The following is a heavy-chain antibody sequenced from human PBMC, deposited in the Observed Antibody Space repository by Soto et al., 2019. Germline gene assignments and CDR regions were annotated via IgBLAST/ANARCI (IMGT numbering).Heavy chain of an antibody. CDR3: ARDGYDGSGSPYPAY. D-gene: IGHD3-10*01. CDR1: GGSMSEYF. CDR2: IYYLGCT. J-gene: IGHJ4*02. V-gene: IGHV4-59*01. Sequence: PSETLSLTCSVSGGSMSEYFWSWIRQSPGKGLEWIGYIYYLGCTDYNPSLKSRVTISVDTSKRQFSLRLTSVAAADTAVYYCARDGYDGSGSPYPAYWGPGTQVTVSS.